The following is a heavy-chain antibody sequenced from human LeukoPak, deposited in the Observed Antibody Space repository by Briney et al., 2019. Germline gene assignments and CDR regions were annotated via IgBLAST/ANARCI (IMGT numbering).Heavy chain of an antibody. J-gene: IGHJ4*02. CDR1: GGSISSHY. CDR3: ARLRVRAAAGNFDY. CDR2: IYYSGNT. D-gene: IGHD6-13*01. V-gene: IGHV4-59*11. Sequence: SETLSLTCTVSGGSISSHYWSWIRQPPGKGLEWIGYIYYSGNTNYNPSLKSRVTISVDTSKNQFSLKLSSVTAADTAVYYCARLRVRAAAGNFDYWGQGTLVTVSS.